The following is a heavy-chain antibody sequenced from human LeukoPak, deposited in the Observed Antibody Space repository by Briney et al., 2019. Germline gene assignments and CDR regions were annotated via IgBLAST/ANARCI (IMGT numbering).Heavy chain of an antibody. CDR2: IWYDGRKR. J-gene: IGHJ4*02. D-gene: IGHD2-15*01. Sequence: GGSLRLSCAASGFTFRSHGMHWVRQAPGKGLEWVAVIWYDGRKRYYADSVKGRFTISRDDSKNTLYLQMNSLRDEDTAVYYCARDPASSFDYWGQGSLVTVSS. CDR3: ARDPASSFDY. CDR1: GFTFRSHG. V-gene: IGHV3-33*01.